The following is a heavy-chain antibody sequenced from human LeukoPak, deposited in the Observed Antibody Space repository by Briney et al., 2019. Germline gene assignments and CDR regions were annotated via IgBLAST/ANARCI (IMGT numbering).Heavy chain of an antibody. V-gene: IGHV4-59*08. Sequence: SETLSLTCTVSGGSISNYYWSWLRQPPGKGLECIGYINYSGTTNYNPSLKSRVTISVDTSKNQFSLKLSSVTAADTAVYYCARHGGYSSPYLHWGQGTLVTVSS. CDR1: GGSISNYY. J-gene: IGHJ1*01. CDR2: INYSGTT. D-gene: IGHD6-13*01. CDR3: ARHGGYSSPYLH.